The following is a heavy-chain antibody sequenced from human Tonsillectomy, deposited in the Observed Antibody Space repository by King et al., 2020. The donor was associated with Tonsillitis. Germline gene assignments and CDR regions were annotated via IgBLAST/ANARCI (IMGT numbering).Heavy chain of an antibody. CDR2: TYYRSKWYN. CDR3: ASDKSYYYDSSDRTDWFDP. V-gene: IGHV6-1*01. Sequence: VQLQQSGPGLVKPSQTLSLTCAISGDSVSSNSATWNWIRQSPSRGLEWLGRTYYRSKWYNDYAVSVRSRITINPDTSKNQFSLHLNSVTPEDSAVYFCASDKSYYYDSSDRTDWFDPWGQGTLVTVSS. D-gene: IGHD3-22*01. CDR1: GDSVSSNSAT. J-gene: IGHJ5*02.